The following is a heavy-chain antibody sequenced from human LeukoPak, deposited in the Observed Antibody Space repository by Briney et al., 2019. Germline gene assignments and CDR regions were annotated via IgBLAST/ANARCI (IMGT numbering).Heavy chain of an antibody. J-gene: IGHJ5*02. CDR2: ISYDGTNT. CDR1: GFTFSSYG. D-gene: IGHD6-6*01. Sequence: GRSLRLSCAASGFTFSSYGMHWVRQPPGKGLEWVAVISYDGTNTYYADSVKGRFTISRDNSKNTLFLQMNSLRAEDTAIYYCAKVCTPKSISALRNWFETWGQGTLVTVSS. CDR3: AKVCTPKSISALRNWFET. V-gene: IGHV3-30*18.